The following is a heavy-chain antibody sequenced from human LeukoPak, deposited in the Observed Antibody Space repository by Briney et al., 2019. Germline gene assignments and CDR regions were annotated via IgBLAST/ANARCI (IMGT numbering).Heavy chain of an antibody. CDR3: ARDGHGVPLDY. V-gene: IGHV3-30*04. J-gene: IGHJ4*02. CDR2: ISXXXTXX. D-gene: IGHD4-17*01. CDR1: GFTXXSYX. Sequence: GGSLRLSCAASGFTXXSYXXHWVRQAPGKGLEXXAVISXXXTXXXXXXXXXGXXXIXXXNSKNTLYLQMNSLRAEDTALYYCARDGHGVPLDYWGQGTLVTVSP.